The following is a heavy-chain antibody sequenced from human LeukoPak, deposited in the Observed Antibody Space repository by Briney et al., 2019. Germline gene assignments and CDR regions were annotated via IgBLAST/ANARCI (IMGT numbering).Heavy chain of an antibody. CDR2: ISTNSDIR. CDR3: ARDWDAMNNCFDP. Sequence: ASVKVSCKASGYTFTNYGISWVRQAPGQGLEWMGWISTNSDIRTYAQALQGRFTMTTDTATTTAYMELNNLTFDDTAVYYCARDWDAMNNCFDPWGQGTPVTVSS. J-gene: IGHJ5*02. D-gene: IGHD1-26*01. V-gene: IGHV1-18*01. CDR1: GYTFTNYG.